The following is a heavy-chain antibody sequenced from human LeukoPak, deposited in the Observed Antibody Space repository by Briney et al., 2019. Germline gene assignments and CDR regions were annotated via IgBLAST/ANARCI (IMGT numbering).Heavy chain of an antibody. V-gene: IGHV4-4*07. Sequence: MTSETLSLTCAVSGGSINNYYWSWIRQPAGKGLEWIGRIFTSGSTNYNASLKSRVTMSVDTSKNQFSLKLRSMTAADTAVYYCARAPVTAKDSFDIWGQGTMVTVSS. J-gene: IGHJ3*02. CDR2: IFTSGST. D-gene: IGHD5-18*01. CDR3: ARAPVTAKDSFDI. CDR1: GGSINNYY.